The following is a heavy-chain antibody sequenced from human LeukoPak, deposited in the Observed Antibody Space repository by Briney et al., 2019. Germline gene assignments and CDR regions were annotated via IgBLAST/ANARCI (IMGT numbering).Heavy chain of an antibody. J-gene: IGHJ4*02. CDR2: MNPNSGNT. D-gene: IGHD6-13*01. Sequence: ASVTVSCKASGYTFTSYDINWVRQAPGQGLEWMGWMNPNSGNTGYAQKFKGRVTMTRNTSISKAYMELSSLRSEDTAVYYCARGEGSSWFLYYFDYWGQGTLVTVSS. CDR3: ARGEGSSWFLYYFDY. V-gene: IGHV1-8*01. CDR1: GYTFTSYD.